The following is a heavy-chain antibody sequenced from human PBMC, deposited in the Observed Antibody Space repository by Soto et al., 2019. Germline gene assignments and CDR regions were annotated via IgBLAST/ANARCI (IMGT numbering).Heavy chain of an antibody. D-gene: IGHD6-13*01. CDR2: IYHSGST. J-gene: IGHJ3*02. Sequence: QVQLQESGPGLVKPSGTLSLTCAVSGGSISSSNWWSWVRQPPGKGLEWIGEIYHSGSTNYNPSLKSRVTISVDKSKNQFSLKLSFVTAAGTDVYYCASRYSSSWYGAFDIWGQGTMVTVSS. V-gene: IGHV4-4*02. CDR1: GGSISSSNW. CDR3: ASRYSSSWYGAFDI.